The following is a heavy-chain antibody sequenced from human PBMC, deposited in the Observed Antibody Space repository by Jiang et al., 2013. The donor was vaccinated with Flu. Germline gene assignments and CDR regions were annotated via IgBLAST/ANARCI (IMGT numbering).Heavy chain of an antibody. CDR3: ARHNYGETFYY. CDR2: IYHSGST. CDR1: GGSISSGGYS. Sequence: TLSLTCAVSGGSISSGGYSWSWIRQPPGKGLEWIGYIYHSGSTNYNPSLKSRVTISVDTSKNQFSLKLSSVAAADTAVYYCARHNYGETFYYWGQGTLVTVSS. J-gene: IGHJ4*02. V-gene: IGHV4-30-2*01. D-gene: IGHD4/OR15-4a*01.